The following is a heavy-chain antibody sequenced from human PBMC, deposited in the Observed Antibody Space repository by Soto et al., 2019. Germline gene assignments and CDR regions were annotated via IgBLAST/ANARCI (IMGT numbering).Heavy chain of an antibody. D-gene: IGHD3-16*02. CDR2: IIPVFGTP. Sequence: QVQLVQSGAEVKEPGSSVKVSCKSSGYIFKNYAVTWLRQAPGQGLEWMGGIIPVFGTPDYSQKFRGRVTITADESTSTVDMELRSLTSEDTAVYYCARHLYDYVWGSYRHWGQGTLVTVSS. V-gene: IGHV1-69*01. J-gene: IGHJ4*02. CDR3: ARHLYDYVWGSYRH. CDR1: GYIFKNYA.